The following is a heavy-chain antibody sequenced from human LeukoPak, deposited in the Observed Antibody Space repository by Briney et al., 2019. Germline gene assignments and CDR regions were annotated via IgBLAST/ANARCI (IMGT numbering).Heavy chain of an antibody. CDR2: FYYSGST. V-gene: IGHV4-30-4*01. CDR1: GGSISSGDYY. Sequence: SQTLSLTCTVSGGSISSGDYYWSWIRQPPGKGLEWIGYFYYSGSTYYNPSLKNRVTISVDTSKNQFSLKLSSVTAADTAVYYCARASDYGDYVWYFDYWGQGTLVTVSS. CDR3: ARASDYGDYVWYFDY. J-gene: IGHJ4*02. D-gene: IGHD4-17*01.